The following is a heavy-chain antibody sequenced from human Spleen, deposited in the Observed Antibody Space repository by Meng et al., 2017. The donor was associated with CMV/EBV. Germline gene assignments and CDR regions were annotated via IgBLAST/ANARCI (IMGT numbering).Heavy chain of an antibody. CDR3: ARDHNWFHYFDY. J-gene: IGHJ4*02. Sequence: QVQLQESGPGLVKPSETPSLTCTVSGGSISSSSYYWGWIRQPPGKGLEWIGSIYYSGSTYYNPSLKSRVTISVDTSKNQFSLKLSSVTAADTAVYYCARDHNWFHYFDYWGQGTLVTVSS. V-gene: IGHV4-39*07. CDR1: GGSISSSSYY. CDR2: IYYSGST. D-gene: IGHD1-20*01.